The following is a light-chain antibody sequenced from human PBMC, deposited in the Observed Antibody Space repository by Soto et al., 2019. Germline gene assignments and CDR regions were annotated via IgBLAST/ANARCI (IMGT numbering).Light chain of an antibody. CDR3: QQYTSYST. CDR2: KAS. V-gene: IGKV1-5*03. J-gene: IGKJ1*01. Sequence: DIQMTQSPSTLSASVGDRVTITCRASQSINSWLAWYQQKPGRAPKLLIYKASSLESGVPSRFSGSGSGTEFTLTLSSLQPDDFATYYCQQYTSYSTFGQGTKVEIK. CDR1: QSINSW.